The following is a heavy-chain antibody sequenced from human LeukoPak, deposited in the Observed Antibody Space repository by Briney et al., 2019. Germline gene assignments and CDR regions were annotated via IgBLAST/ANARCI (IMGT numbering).Heavy chain of an antibody. CDR1: GDSVSSNSAA. CDR2: TYYRSKWYN. CDR3: AREPYYDFWSGYLNY. J-gene: IGHJ4*02. V-gene: IGHV6-1*01. D-gene: IGHD3-3*01. Sequence: SPTLSLTCAISGDSVSSNSAAWNWIRQSPSRGLEWLGSTYYRSKWYNDYAVSVKSRITINPDTSKNQFSLQLNSVTPEDTAVYYCAREPYYDFWSGYLNYWGQGTLVTVSS.